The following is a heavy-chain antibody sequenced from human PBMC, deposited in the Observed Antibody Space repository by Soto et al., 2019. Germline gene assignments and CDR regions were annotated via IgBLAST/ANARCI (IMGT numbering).Heavy chain of an antibody. CDR3: ARDRGSYGMDV. CDR2: VSPSGTT. V-gene: IGHV4-31*03. Sequence: QVQLQESGPGLVKPSQTLSLTCTVSGDSISVGYYWSWIRQHPGKGLEWIGYVSPSGTTYYNPSLKSRVSISTDRSKNQFSLEVSSVTAADTAVYYCARDRGSYGMDVWGQGTTVIVSS. J-gene: IGHJ6*02. CDR1: GDSISVGYY.